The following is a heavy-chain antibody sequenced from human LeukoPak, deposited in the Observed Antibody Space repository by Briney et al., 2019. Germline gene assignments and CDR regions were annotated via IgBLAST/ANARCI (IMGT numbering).Heavy chain of an antibody. CDR2: ISYDGSNK. Sequence: GRSLRFSCAASGFTFSSYAMHWVRQAPGKGLEWVAVISYDGSNKYYADSVKGRFTISRDNSKNTLYLQMNSLRAEDTAVYYCASSSSSLGADDAFDIWGQGTMVTVSS. D-gene: IGHD1-26*01. J-gene: IGHJ3*02. CDR1: GFTFSSYA. CDR3: ASSSSSLGADDAFDI. V-gene: IGHV3-30*04.